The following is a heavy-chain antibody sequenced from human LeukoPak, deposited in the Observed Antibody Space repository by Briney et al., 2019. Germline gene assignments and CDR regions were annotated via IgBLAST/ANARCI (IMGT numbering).Heavy chain of an antibody. Sequence: PSETLSLTCTVSGGSISSGDYYWSWIRQPPGKGLEWIGYIYYSGSTYYNLSLKSRVTISVDTSKKQFSLRLTSVTAADTAVYYCARRSLVRTVGYYYGMDVWGQGTTVTVSS. CDR3: ARRSLVRTVGYYYGMDV. CDR2: IYYSGST. J-gene: IGHJ6*02. D-gene: IGHD1-26*01. V-gene: IGHV4-30-4*08. CDR1: GGSISSGDYY.